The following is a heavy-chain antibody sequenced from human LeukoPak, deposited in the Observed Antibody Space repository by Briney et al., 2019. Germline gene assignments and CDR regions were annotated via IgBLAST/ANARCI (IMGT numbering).Heavy chain of an antibody. V-gene: IGHV1-69*04. CDR1: GGTFSSYA. J-gene: IGHJ4*02. CDR3: AREYGGGYSYGYYY. D-gene: IGHD5-18*01. CDR2: VIPTLGIA. Sequence: SVKVSCKASGGTFSSYAISWVRQAPGQGLEWVGRVIPTLGIANYAQSFRGRVTITADKSTGTAYMQLSSLRSEDTAVYYCAREYGGGYSYGYYYWGQGTLVSVSS.